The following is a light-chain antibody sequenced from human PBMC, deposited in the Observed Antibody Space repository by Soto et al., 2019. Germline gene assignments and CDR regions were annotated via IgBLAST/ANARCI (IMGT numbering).Light chain of an antibody. CDR1: RSNIGSNY. J-gene: IGLJ1*01. CDR2: RNN. Sequence: QSVLTQPPSASGTPGQRVTISCSGSRSNIGSNYVYWYQQLPGTAPKLLIYRNNQRPSGVPDRFSGSKSGTSASLAISGLRSEDEADYYCAAWYDSLSVLYFFGTGTKLTVL. CDR3: AAWYDSLSVLYF. V-gene: IGLV1-47*01.